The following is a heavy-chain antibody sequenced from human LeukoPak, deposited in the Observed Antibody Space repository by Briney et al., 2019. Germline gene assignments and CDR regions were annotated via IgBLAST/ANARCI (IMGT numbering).Heavy chain of an antibody. V-gene: IGHV3-23*01. D-gene: IGHD3-10*01. CDR2: INGGGTT. J-gene: IGHJ4*02. CDR3: AKDPLGSSEY. Sequence: GGSLRLSCAASGFTFDDYGMSWVRQAPGKGLEWVSGINGGGTTHYADSVKGRFTVSRDNSKNTLYLQMNSLRAEDTAVYYCAKDPLGSSEYWGQGTLVTVSS. CDR1: GFTFDDYG.